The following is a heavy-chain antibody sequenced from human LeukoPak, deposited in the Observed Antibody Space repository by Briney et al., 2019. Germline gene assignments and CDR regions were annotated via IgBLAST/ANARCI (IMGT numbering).Heavy chain of an antibody. J-gene: IGHJ4*02. D-gene: IGHD1-7*01. V-gene: IGHV4-38-2*02. CDR2: IYHSGST. Sequence: SETLSLTCTVSGYSISSGYYWGWIRQPPGKGLEWIGSIYHSGSTYYNPSLKSRVTISVDTSKNQFSLKLSSVTAADTAVYYCARDLKLHFSPIDYWGQGTLVTVSS. CDR3: ARDLKLHFSPIDY. CDR1: GYSISSGYY.